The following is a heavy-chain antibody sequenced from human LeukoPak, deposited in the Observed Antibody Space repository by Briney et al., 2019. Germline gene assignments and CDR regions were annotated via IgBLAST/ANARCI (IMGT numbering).Heavy chain of an antibody. D-gene: IGHD3-22*01. Sequence: GGPLRLSCAASGFTFSTYSMNWVRQAPGKGLEWVSSISSSSNYIYYADAVKGRFTISRDNAKNSLYLQMNSLRAEDTAVYYCAKDSIHSSGYYYGVFDYWGQGTLVTVSS. CDR3: AKDSIHSSGYYYGVFDY. V-gene: IGHV3-21*01. J-gene: IGHJ4*02. CDR2: ISSSSNYI. CDR1: GFTFSTYS.